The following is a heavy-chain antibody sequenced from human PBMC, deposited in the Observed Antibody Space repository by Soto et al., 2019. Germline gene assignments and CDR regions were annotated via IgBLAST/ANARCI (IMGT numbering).Heavy chain of an antibody. CDR1: GGTFSSYA. J-gene: IGHJ2*01. CDR3: ARVVTVVKSFHYWYFDL. D-gene: IGHD2-15*01. Sequence: QVQLVQSGAEVKKPGSSVKVSCKASGGTFSSYAISWVRQAPGQGLEWMGGIIPIFGTTNYARKSKGRVTITATESPSTAYMEMRSLRSEDTAVYYCARVVTVVKSFHYWYFDLWGRGTLVTVSS. V-gene: IGHV1-69*12. CDR2: IIPIFGTT.